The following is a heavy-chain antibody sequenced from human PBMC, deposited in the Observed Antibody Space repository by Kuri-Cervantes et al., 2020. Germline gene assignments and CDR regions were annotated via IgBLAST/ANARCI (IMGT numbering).Heavy chain of an antibody. D-gene: IGHD2-15*01. Sequence: ASVKVSCKVSGYTLTELSMHWVRQAPGKGLEWMGGFDPEDGETIYAQKFQGRVTITADESTSTAYMELSSLRSEDTAVYYCASGGEGYCSGGSCYSGYFDYWGQGTLVTVSS. V-gene: IGHV1-24*01. CDR1: GYTLTELS. J-gene: IGHJ4*02. CDR2: FDPEDGET. CDR3: ASGGEGYCSGGSCYSGYFDY.